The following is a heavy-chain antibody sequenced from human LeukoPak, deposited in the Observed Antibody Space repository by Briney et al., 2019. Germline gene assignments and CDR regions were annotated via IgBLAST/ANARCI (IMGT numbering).Heavy chain of an antibody. D-gene: IGHD3/OR15-3a*01. J-gene: IGHJ6*02. V-gene: IGHV3-7*03. Sequence: GGSLRLSCAASGFTFSSYWMSWVRQAPGKGLEWVANIKQDGSEKYYVDSVKGRFTISRDNAKNSLYLQMNSLRAEDTAVYYCAKDGPLGYYYYAMDVWGQGTTVTVSS. CDR2: IKQDGSEK. CDR1: GFTFSSYW. CDR3: AKDGPLGYYYYAMDV.